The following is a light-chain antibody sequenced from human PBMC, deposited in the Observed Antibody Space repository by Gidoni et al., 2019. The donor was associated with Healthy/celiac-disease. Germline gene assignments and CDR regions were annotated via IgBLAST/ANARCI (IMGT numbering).Light chain of an antibody. Sequence: DIQMTHSPSSLSASVGDRVTITCRASQSISSYLNWYQQKPGKAPKLLIYAASSLQSGVPSRFSGSGSGTDFTLTISSLQPEDFATYYCQQSYSTPGFTFGPXTKVDIK. J-gene: IGKJ3*01. CDR3: QQSYSTPGFT. CDR1: QSISSY. CDR2: AAS. V-gene: IGKV1-39*01.